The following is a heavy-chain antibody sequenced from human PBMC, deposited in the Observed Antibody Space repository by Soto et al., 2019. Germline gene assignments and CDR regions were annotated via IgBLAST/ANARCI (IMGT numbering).Heavy chain of an antibody. CDR1: GYTFTSYG. CDR3: ATQYYDFWSGYSADYYGMDA. D-gene: IGHD3-3*01. Sequence: GASVKVSCKASGYTFTSYGISWVRQAPGQGLEWMGWISAYNGNTNYAQKLQGRVTMTTDTSTSTAYMELRSLRSDDTAVYYCATQYYDFWSGYSADYYGMDAWGQGTTVTVSS. CDR2: ISAYNGNT. J-gene: IGHJ6*02. V-gene: IGHV1-18*01.